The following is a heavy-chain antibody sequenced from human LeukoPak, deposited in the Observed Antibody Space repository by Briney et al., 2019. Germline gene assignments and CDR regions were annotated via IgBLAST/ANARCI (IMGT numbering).Heavy chain of an antibody. Sequence: PSETLSLTCTVSGGPISSYYWSWIRQPPGKGLEWIGYIYYSGSTNYNPSLKSRVTISVDTSKNQFSLKLSSVTAADTAVYYCASTISNYDFWSGYYSPGGYYYYYMDVWGKGTTVTVSS. D-gene: IGHD3-3*01. V-gene: IGHV4-59*01. CDR3: ASTISNYDFWSGYYSPGGYYYYYMDV. CDR1: GGPISSYY. J-gene: IGHJ6*03. CDR2: IYYSGST.